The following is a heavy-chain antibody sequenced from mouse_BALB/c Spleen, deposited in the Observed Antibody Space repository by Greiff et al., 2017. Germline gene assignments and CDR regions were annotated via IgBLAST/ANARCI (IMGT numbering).Heavy chain of an antibody. CDR3: TRRGNFPWFAY. J-gene: IGHJ3*01. Sequence: QVQLKQSGAELVKPGASVKLSCKASGYTFTSYYMYWVKQRPGQGLEWIGEINPSNGGTNFNEKFKSKATLTVDKSSSTAYMQLSSLTSEDSAVYYCTRRGNFPWFAYWGQGTLVTVSA. CDR2: INPSNGGT. V-gene: IGHV1S81*02. CDR1: GYTFTSYY. D-gene: IGHD2-1*01.